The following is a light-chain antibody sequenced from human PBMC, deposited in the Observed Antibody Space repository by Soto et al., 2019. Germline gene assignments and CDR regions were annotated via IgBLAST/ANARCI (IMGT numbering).Light chain of an antibody. Sequence: EIAMTQSAATLSVSPGERATLSCRASQSVSSNLAWYQQKPGQAPRLLIYGASTRATGIPARISGIGSGTEFTLTITSLQSEDFAVDDCQQYNKWRTFGQGTKVDIK. CDR1: QSVSSN. CDR2: GAS. V-gene: IGKV3-15*01. J-gene: IGKJ1*01. CDR3: QQYNKWRT.